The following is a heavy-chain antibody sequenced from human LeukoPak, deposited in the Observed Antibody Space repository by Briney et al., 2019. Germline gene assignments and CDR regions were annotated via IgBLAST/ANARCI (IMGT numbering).Heavy chain of an antibody. V-gene: IGHV4-30-4*01. CDR1: GGSISSGDYY. Sequence: SQTLSLTCTVSGGSISSGDYYWSWIRRPPGKGLEWIGYIYYSGSTYYNPSLKSRVTISVDTSKNQFSLKLSSVTAADTAVYYCARGSPFDAFEIWGQGTMVTVSS. J-gene: IGHJ3*02. CDR3: ARGSPFDAFEI. CDR2: IYYSGST. D-gene: IGHD1-26*01.